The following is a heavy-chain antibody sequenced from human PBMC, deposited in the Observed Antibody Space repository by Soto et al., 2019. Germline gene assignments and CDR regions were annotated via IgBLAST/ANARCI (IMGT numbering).Heavy chain of an antibody. V-gene: IGHV4-39*01. D-gene: IGHD3-22*01. CDR2: IYFSGST. CDR1: GASISTSSYY. Sequence: SETLSLTCTVSGASISTSSYYWGWIRQPPGKGLEWIGSIYFSGSTSYNSSLKSRAIISVDTSKNQFSLKLRSVTATDTAVYYCARQNYYDSSGYYYSHAFDIWGQGTMVTVSS. J-gene: IGHJ3*02. CDR3: ARQNYYDSSGYYYSHAFDI.